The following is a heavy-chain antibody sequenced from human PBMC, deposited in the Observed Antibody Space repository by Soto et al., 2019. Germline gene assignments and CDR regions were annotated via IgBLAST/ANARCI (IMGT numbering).Heavy chain of an antibody. CDR1: GFTFSNAY. CDR3: AHAPGRRGYYGLDV. D-gene: IGHD6-13*01. CDR2: VKSKSDGGTK. Sequence: VQLVESGGGLVKPGGSLRLSCAASGFTFSNAYMNWVRQAPGKGLEWVGRVKSKSDGGTKDYAAPVKGRFIISRDDSKITQHLQMNSLQTEDTAVYYCAHAPGRRGYYGLDVWGQGTTVTVSS. V-gene: IGHV3-15*07. J-gene: IGHJ6*02.